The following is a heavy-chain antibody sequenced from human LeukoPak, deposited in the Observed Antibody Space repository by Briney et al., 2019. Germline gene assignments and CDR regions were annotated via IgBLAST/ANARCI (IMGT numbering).Heavy chain of an antibody. J-gene: IGHJ5*02. CDR2: ISSSSSYI. V-gene: IGHV3-21*04. Sequence: PGGSLRLSCAASGFTFSSYSMNWVRQAPGKGLEWVSSISSSSSYIYYADSVKGRFTISRDNAKNSLYLQMNSLRAEDMALYYCAKEGLGSSWYEGAFDPWGQGTLVTVSS. CDR1: GFTFSSYS. D-gene: IGHD6-13*01. CDR3: AKEGLGSSWYEGAFDP.